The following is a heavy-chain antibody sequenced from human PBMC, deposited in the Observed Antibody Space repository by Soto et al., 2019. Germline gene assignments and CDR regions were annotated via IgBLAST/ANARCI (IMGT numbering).Heavy chain of an antibody. CDR2: ISGSGGST. D-gene: IGHD4-17*01. Sequence: GGSLRLSCAASGFTFSSYAMSWVRQAPGKGLEWVSAISGSGGSTYYADSVKGRFTISRDNSKNTLYLQMNSLRAEDTAVYYCAKSSGDYYYYYMDVWGKGTTVTVS. CDR1: GFTFSSYA. CDR3: AKSSGDYYYYYMDV. J-gene: IGHJ6*03. V-gene: IGHV3-23*01.